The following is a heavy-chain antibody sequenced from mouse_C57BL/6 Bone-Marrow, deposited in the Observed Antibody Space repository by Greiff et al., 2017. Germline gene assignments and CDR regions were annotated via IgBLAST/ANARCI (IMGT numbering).Heavy chain of an antibody. V-gene: IGHV5-12*01. D-gene: IGHD4-1*01. J-gene: IGHJ4*01. CDR1: GFTFSDYY. CDR2: ISNGGGST. Sequence: EVKVVESGGGLVQPGGSLKLSCAASGFTFSDYYMYWVRQTPEKRLEWVAYISNGGGSTYYPDTVKGRFTISRDNAKNTLYLQMSRLKSEDTAMYYCARLSAGKAMDYWGQGTSVTVSS. CDR3: ARLSAGKAMDY.